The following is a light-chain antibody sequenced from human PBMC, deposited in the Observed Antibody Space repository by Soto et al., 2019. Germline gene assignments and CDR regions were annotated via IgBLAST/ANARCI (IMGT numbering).Light chain of an antibody. CDR3: QQSYSTHPT. Sequence: GDRVTITCRASQSIGDSLAWYQQKPGKAPYLLISDVSSLERGVPSRFSGSGSGTEFTLTISSMQPDDFATYYCQQSYSTHPTFGQGTRLEIK. CDR2: DVS. V-gene: IGKV1-5*01. J-gene: IGKJ5*01. CDR1: QSIGDS.